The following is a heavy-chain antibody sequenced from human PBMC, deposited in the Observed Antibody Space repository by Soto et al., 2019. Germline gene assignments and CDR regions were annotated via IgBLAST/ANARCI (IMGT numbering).Heavy chain of an antibody. D-gene: IGHD2-2*03. V-gene: IGHV4-39*01. CDR1: GGSVSSNSYS. CDR2: IYSSENT. CDR3: ARLNGYCVSTSWHGYYGMDV. Sequence: QLQLPESGPGLVKPSETLSLTCTVSGGSVSSNSYSWGWIRQSPGKGLEWIGTIYSSENTYYNPSLVSRVTISVDTSMNEFSLRLSSVTAADTAVYYCARLNGYCVSTSWHGYYGMDVWGQGTTVTVSS. J-gene: IGHJ6*02.